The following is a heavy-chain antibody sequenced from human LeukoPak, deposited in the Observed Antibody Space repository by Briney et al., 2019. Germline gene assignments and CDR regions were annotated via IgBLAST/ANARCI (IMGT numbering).Heavy chain of an antibody. CDR3: ARVRVGATDAFDI. D-gene: IGHD1-26*01. J-gene: IGHJ3*02. Sequence: ASVKVSCKASGYTFTSYYMHWVRQAPGQGLEWMGIINPSGGSTSYAQKFQGRVTMTRDTSTSTVYMELSSLRSKDTAVYYCARVRVGATDAFDIWGQGTMVTVSS. CDR2: INPSGGST. CDR1: GYTFTSYY. V-gene: IGHV1-46*03.